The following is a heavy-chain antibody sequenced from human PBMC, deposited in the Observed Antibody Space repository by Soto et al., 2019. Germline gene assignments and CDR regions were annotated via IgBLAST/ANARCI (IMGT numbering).Heavy chain of an antibody. Sequence: GGSLRLSCAASGFTFDDYAMHWVRQAPGKGLEWVSGISWNSGSIGYADSVKGRFTISRDNAKNSLYLQMNSLRAEDTALYYCAKDIGNPYYGLGYYCGMDVWGQGTTVTVSS. CDR2: ISWNSGSI. J-gene: IGHJ6*02. CDR1: GFTFDDYA. CDR3: AKDIGNPYYGLGYYCGMDV. V-gene: IGHV3-9*01. D-gene: IGHD3-10*01.